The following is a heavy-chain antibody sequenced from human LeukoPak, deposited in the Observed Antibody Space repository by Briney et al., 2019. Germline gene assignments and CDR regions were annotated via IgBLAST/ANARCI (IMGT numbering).Heavy chain of an antibody. CDR1: GGTFSSYA. CDR3: ARVRRYCSSTSCPRGYYYYMDV. J-gene: IGHJ6*03. V-gene: IGHV1-2*02. Sequence: ASVKVSCKASGGTFSSYAFSWVRQAPGQGLEWMGWINPNSGGTNYAQKFQGRVTMTRDTSISTAYMELSRLRSDDTAVYYCARVRRYCSSTSCPRGYYYYMDVWGKGTTVTVSS. D-gene: IGHD2-2*01. CDR2: INPNSGGT.